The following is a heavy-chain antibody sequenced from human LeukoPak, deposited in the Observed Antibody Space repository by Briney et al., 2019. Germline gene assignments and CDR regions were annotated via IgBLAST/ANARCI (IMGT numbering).Heavy chain of an antibody. CDR1: GFTFSSYG. D-gene: IGHD6-19*01. V-gene: IGHV3-30*02. J-gene: IGHJ3*02. Sequence: GGSLRLSCAASGFTFSSYGIHWVRQAPGKGLEWVTFIGYDGRNKYYADSVKGRFTISRDNSKNTLYLQMNSLRAEDTAVYYCERDPRIAVADNAFDIWGQGTMVTVSS. CDR3: ERDPRIAVADNAFDI. CDR2: IGYDGRNK.